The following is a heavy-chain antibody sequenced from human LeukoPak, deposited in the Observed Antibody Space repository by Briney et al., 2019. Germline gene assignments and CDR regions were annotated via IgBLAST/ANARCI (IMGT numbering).Heavy chain of an antibody. J-gene: IGHJ4*02. V-gene: IGHV3-23*01. CDR3: AKDLVNYYDSSGYYYYDDY. CDR1: GFTFSSYA. D-gene: IGHD3-22*01. CDR2: ISGSGGST. Sequence: GGSLRLSCAASGFTFSSYAMSWVRQAPGKGLEWVSAISGSGGSTYYADSVKGRFTISRDNSKNTLYLQMYSLRAEDTAVYYCAKDLVNYYDSSGYYYYDDYWGQGTLVTVSS.